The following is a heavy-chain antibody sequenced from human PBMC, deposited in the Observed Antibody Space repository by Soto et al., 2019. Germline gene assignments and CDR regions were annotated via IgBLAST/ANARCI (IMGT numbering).Heavy chain of an antibody. CDR2: MSGTGGTT. CDR1: GLTFSTYA. D-gene: IGHD6-19*01. CDR3: AKVSIGVTGDY. J-gene: IGHJ4*02. Sequence: EVQLLESGGGLVQPGGSLRLSCAASGLTFSTYAMTWVRQAPGKGLEWVSAMSGTGGTTYYADSVKGRFTISRDNSKNTLYLQMNSLRAEDTDVYYCAKVSIGVTGDYWGQGTLVTVSS. V-gene: IGHV3-23*01.